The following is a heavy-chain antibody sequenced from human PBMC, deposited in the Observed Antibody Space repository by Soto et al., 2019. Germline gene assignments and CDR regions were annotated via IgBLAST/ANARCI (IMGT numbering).Heavy chain of an antibody. Sequence: GGSLSLTCAASGFTFSSYWMSWVRQAPGKGLEWVANIKQDGSEKYYVDSVKGRFTISRDNAKNSLYLQMNSLRAEDTAVYYYARDCAFAVAGTIDSWGKGTLFTVSS. CDR2: IKQDGSEK. D-gene: IGHD6-19*01. CDR1: GFTFSSYW. V-gene: IGHV3-7*01. J-gene: IGHJ4*02. CDR3: ARDCAFAVAGTIDS.